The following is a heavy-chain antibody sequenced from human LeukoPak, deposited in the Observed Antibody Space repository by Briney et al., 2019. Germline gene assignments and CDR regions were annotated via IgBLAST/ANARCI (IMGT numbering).Heavy chain of an antibody. CDR3: ARETEEIQSSSWGLYDSYYYMDV. J-gene: IGHJ6*03. V-gene: IGHV4-61*02. Sequence: SQTLSLACTVSGGSIDSGTYYWTWMRQPAGKGLEWVGRIRTSGYTDYHPSLQSRVTISLDAPRNQFSLKLNSVTAADTAVYFCARETEEIQSSSWGLYDSYYYMDVWGKGTAVTVSS. CDR2: IRTSGYT. D-gene: IGHD6-13*01. CDR1: GGSIDSGTYY.